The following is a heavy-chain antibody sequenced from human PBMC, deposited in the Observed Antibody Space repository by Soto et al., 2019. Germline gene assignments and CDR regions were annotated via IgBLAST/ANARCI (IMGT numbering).Heavy chain of an antibody. D-gene: IGHD2-2*01. Sequence: PSETLSLTCTVSGGSISSYYWSWIRQPPGKGLECIWYIYYSGSTNYNPSLKSRVTISVDTSKNKFSLKLSSVTAADTAVYYCAREWFTSPPPPFDYWGQGPLVTVSS. CDR2: IYYSGST. CDR1: GGSISSYY. J-gene: IGHJ4*02. CDR3: AREWFTSPPPPFDY. V-gene: IGHV4-59*01.